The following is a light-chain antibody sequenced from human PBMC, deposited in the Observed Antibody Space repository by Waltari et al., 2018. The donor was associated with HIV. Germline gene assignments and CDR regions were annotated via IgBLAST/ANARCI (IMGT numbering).Light chain of an antibody. Sequence: QSALTQPPSVSGSPGQSVTISCSGTTSAVGFFNRVSWYHHPPGTAPNLILYEVSNRPSGVPDRFSGSKSGNTASLTISGLQAEDEAVYHCSSYTTSNTFVFGTGTLVTVL. V-gene: IGLV2-18*02. CDR1: TSAVGFFNR. CDR3: SSYTTSNTFV. J-gene: IGLJ1*01. CDR2: EVS.